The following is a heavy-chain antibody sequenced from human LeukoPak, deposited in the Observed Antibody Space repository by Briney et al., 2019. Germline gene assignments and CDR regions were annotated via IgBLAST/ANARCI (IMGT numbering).Heavy chain of an antibody. J-gene: IGHJ4*02. CDR3: ARCTTGRTFGSLREIKRSREIDY. CDR2: ISSSSNI. V-gene: IGHV3-21*01. Sequence: PGRSLRLSCAASGFTFSSYGMHWVRQAPGKGLEWVSSISSSSNIYYADSVKGRFTISRDNAKNSLYLQMNSLRVEDTAVYYCARCTTGRTFGSLREIKRSREIDYWGQGTLVTVSS. D-gene: IGHD1-1*01. CDR1: GFTFSSYG.